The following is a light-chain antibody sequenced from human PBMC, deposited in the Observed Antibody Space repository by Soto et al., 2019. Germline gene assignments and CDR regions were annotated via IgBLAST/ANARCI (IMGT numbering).Light chain of an antibody. CDR2: AAS. CDR1: QGISNY. CDR3: QKYDWPPFT. V-gene: IGKV1-27*01. J-gene: IGKJ3*01. Sequence: DIPMTQSPSSLAASVGDRVTISCRASQGISNYLAWYQQKPGKVPKLLIYAASTLQSGVSSRFTGGGSATDFTLTISSLQPEDVATYYCQKYDWPPFTFGPGTKVDIK.